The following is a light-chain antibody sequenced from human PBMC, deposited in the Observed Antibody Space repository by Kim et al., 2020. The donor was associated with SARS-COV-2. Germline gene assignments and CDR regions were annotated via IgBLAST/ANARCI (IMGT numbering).Light chain of an antibody. CDR1: QSVASTY. V-gene: IGKV3-20*01. CDR2: GAS. Sequence: EIVLTQSPGTLSLSPGERATLSCKASQSVASTYLAWYQQKPGQPPRLLIYGASTRATGMPDRFSGSGSGTDFTLTISRLEPEDVAVYYCQQFGSSSWTFGQGTKVDIK. J-gene: IGKJ1*01. CDR3: QQFGSSSWT.